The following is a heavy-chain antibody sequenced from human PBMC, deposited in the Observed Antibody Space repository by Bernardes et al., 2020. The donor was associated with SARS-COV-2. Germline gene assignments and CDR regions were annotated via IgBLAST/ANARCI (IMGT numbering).Heavy chain of an antibody. Sequence: ASVKVSCKASNYTFTNYGITWVRQAPGQGLEWMGWISTHKGNTNYAQKVQGRVTMTTDTSTSTAYMELRSLRSDDTAMYYCARSFGDYRFDFWGQGTLVTVYS. CDR3: ARSFGDYRFDF. V-gene: IGHV1-18*01. D-gene: IGHD4-17*01. CDR1: NYTFTNYG. CDR2: ISTHKGNT. J-gene: IGHJ4*02.